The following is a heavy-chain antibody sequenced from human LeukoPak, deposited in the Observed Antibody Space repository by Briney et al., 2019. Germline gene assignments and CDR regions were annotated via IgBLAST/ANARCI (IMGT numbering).Heavy chain of an antibody. D-gene: IGHD3-22*01. CDR3: ASHYYDGSGYYYGFDY. CDR2: IIPIFGTA. CDR1: GGTFSSYA. V-gene: IGHV1-69*01. J-gene: IGHJ4*02. Sequence: SVKVSCKASGGTFSSYAISWVRQAPGQGLEWMGGIIPIFGTANYAQKFQGRVTITADESTSTAYMELSSLRSEDTAVYYCASHYYDGSGYYYGFDYWGQGTLVTVSS.